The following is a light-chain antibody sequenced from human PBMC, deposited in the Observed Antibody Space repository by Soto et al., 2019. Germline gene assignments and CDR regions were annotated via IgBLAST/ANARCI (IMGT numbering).Light chain of an antibody. Sequence: EIVLTQSPGTLSLSPGERATLSCRASQSLSSNLLAWYQQKPGQAPRLLIYGASSRATGIPDRFSGSGSGTDFTLTISRLEPEDFTVYYCQQYGTSPRTFGPGTKLEIK. CDR3: QQYGTSPRT. J-gene: IGKJ2*01. CDR2: GAS. V-gene: IGKV3-20*01. CDR1: QSLSSNL.